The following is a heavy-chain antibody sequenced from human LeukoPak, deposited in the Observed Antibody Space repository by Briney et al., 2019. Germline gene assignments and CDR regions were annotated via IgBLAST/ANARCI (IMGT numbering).Heavy chain of an antibody. D-gene: IGHD3-22*01. V-gene: IGHV3-23*01. J-gene: IGHJ5*02. Sequence: SGGSLRLSCAASGFTFSSYAMSWVRQAPGKGLEWVSAISGSGGSTYYADSVKGRFTISRDNSKNTLYLQMNSLRAEDTAVYYCAKDSRYYYDSSGYSGENWFDPWGQGTLVTVSS. CDR1: GFTFSSYA. CDR2: ISGSGGST. CDR3: AKDSRYYYDSSGYSGENWFDP.